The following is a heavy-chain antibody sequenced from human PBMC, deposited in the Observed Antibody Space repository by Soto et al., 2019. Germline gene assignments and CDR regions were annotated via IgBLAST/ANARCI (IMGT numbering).Heavy chain of an antibody. D-gene: IGHD3-3*01. CDR2: INHSGST. CDR3: ARGGGFWSGYYTGRDFEAAGVPAKYNWFDP. CDR1: GGSFSGYY. V-gene: IGHV4-34*01. Sequence: SETLSLTCAVYGGSFSGYYWSWIRQPPGKGLEWIGEINHSGSTNYNPSLKSRVTISVDTSKNQFSLKLSSVTAADTAVYYCARGGGFWSGYYTGRDFEAAGVPAKYNWFDPWGQGTLVTVSS. J-gene: IGHJ5*02.